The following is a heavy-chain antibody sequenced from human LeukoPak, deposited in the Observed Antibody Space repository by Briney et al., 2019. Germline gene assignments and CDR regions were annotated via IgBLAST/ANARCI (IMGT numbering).Heavy chain of an antibody. CDR3: ARGFGYCSGGSCRTYYYLDY. J-gene: IGHJ4*02. Sequence: SETLSLTCAVYGGSFSGYYWSWIRQPPGKGLEWIGEINHSGSTNYNPSLKSRVTISVDTSKNQFSLKLSSVTAADTAVYYCARGFGYCSGGSCRTYYYLDYWGQGTLVTVSS. D-gene: IGHD2-15*01. CDR2: INHSGST. V-gene: IGHV4-34*01. CDR1: GGSFSGYY.